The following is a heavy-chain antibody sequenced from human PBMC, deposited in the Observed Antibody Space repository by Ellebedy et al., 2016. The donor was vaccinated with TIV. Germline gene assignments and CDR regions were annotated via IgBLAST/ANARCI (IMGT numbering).Heavy chain of an antibody. J-gene: IGHJ3*02. CDR1: GYSFTSYW. Sequence: GESLKISCKASGYSFTSYWIGWVRQVPGKGLEWMGIIYPGDSDTRYSPSFQGQVTISADKSISTAYLQWSSLKASDTAMYYCARSRDGYRDAFDIWGQGTMVTVSS. V-gene: IGHV5-51*01. CDR3: ARSRDGYRDAFDI. D-gene: IGHD5-24*01. CDR2: IYPGDSDT.